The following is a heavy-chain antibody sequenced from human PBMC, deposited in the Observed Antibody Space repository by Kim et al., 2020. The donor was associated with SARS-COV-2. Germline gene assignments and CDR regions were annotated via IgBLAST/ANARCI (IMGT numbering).Heavy chain of an antibody. Sequence: SETLSLTCAVYGGSFSGYYWSWIRQPPGKGLEWIGEINHSGSTNYNPSLKSRVTISVDTSKNQFSLKLSSVTAADTAVYYCARGSYRIVGATWGALDPFDYWGQGTLVTVSS. CDR1: GGSFSGYY. V-gene: IGHV4-34*01. J-gene: IGHJ4*02. CDR3: ARGSYRIVGATWGALDPFDY. D-gene: IGHD1-26*01. CDR2: INHSGST.